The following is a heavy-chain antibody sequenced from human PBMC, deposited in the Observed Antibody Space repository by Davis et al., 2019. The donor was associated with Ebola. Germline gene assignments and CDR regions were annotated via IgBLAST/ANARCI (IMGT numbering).Heavy chain of an antibody. V-gene: IGHV3-33*01. Sequence: PGGSLRLSCAASGFTFSSYGMHWVRQAPGKGLEWVAVIWYDGSNKYYADSVKGRFTISRDNAKNSLYLQMNSLRAEDTAVYYCARDLKYYYDSSGYSLYYYYGMDVWGQGTLVTVSS. CDR2: IWYDGSNK. D-gene: IGHD3-22*01. CDR1: GFTFSSYG. CDR3: ARDLKYYYDSSGYSLYYYYGMDV. J-gene: IGHJ6*02.